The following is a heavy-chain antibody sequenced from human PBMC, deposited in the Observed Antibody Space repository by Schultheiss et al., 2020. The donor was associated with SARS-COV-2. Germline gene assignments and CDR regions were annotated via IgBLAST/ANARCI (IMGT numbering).Heavy chain of an antibody. CDR1: GFTFSSYA. D-gene: IGHD4-11*01. V-gene: IGHV3-64*01. CDR2: ISSNGGST. CDR3: ARWATVTTAYYYGMDV. J-gene: IGHJ6*02. Sequence: GGSLRLSCAASGFTFSSYAMHWVRQAPGKGLEYVSAISSNGGSTYYANSVKGRFTISRDNSKNTLYLQMGSLRAEDMAVYYCARWATVTTAYYYGMDVWGQGTTVTVSS.